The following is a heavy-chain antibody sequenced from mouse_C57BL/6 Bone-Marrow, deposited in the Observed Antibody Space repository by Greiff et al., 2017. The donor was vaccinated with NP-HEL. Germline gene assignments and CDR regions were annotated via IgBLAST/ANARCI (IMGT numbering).Heavy chain of an antibody. CDR3: ARGGTTVVARGYYFDY. Sequence: VQLQQSGPELVKPGASVKIPCKASGYTFTDYNMDWVKQSHGKSLEWIGDINPNNGGTIYNQKFKGKATLTVDKSSSTAYMELRSLTSEDTAVYYCARGGTTVVARGYYFDYWGQGTTLTVSS. V-gene: IGHV1-18*01. CDR1: GYTFTDYN. D-gene: IGHD1-1*01. CDR2: INPNNGGT. J-gene: IGHJ2*01.